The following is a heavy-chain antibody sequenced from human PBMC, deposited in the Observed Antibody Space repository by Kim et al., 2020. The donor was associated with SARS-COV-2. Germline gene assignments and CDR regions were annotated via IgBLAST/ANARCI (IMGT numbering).Heavy chain of an antibody. Sequence: PSLKSRVTISVDTSKSQFSLKLSSVTAADTAVYYCAREVQLERRADWFDPWGQGTLVTVSS. CDR3: AREVQLERRADWFDP. D-gene: IGHD1-1*01. V-gene: IGHV4-39*02. J-gene: IGHJ5*02.